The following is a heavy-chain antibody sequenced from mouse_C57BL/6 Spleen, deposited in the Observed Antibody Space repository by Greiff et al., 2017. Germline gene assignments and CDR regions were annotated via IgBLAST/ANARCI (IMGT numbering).Heavy chain of an antibody. J-gene: IGHJ3*01. D-gene: IGHD2-1*01. CDR3: TPMVTTAWFAD. Sequence: VQLQQSGAELVRPGASVTLSCKASGYTFTDYEMHWVKQTPVHGLEWIGAIDPETGGTAYNQKFKGKAILTADKSSSTAYMELRSLTSEDSAVYYCTPMVTTAWFADWGQGTLVTVSA. CDR2: IDPETGGT. V-gene: IGHV1-15*01. CDR1: GYTFTDYE.